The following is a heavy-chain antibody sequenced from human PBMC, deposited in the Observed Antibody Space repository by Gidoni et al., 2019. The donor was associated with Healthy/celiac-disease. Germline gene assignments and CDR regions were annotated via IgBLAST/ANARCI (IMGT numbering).Heavy chain of an antibody. Sequence: EVQLLESGGGLVQPGGSLRLSCAASGFTFSSYAMSWVRQAPGKGLEWVSAISGSGGSTYYADSVKGRFTISRDNSKNTLYLQMNSLRAEDTAVYYCAKDLESITMVRGLEGDAFDIWGQGTMVTVSS. V-gene: IGHV3-23*01. CDR1: GFTFSSYA. CDR3: AKDLESITMVRGLEGDAFDI. D-gene: IGHD3-10*01. J-gene: IGHJ3*02. CDR2: ISGSGGST.